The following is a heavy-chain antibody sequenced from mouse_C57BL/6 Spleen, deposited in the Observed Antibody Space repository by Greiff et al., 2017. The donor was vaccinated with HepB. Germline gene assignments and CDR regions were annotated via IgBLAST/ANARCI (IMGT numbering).Heavy chain of an antibody. V-gene: IGHV1-82*01. CDR3: ARNDGPSWFAY. J-gene: IGHJ3*01. CDR2: IYPGDGDT. D-gene: IGHD2-3*01. Sequence: VQGVESGPELVKPGASVKISCKASGYAFSSSWMNWVKQRPGKGLEWIGRIYPGDGDTNYNGKFKGKATLTADKSSSTAYMQLSSLTSEDSAVYFCARNDGPSWFAYWGQGTLVTVSA. CDR1: GYAFSSSW.